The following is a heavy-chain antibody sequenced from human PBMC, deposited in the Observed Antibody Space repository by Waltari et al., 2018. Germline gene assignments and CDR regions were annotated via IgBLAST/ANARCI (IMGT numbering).Heavy chain of an antibody. D-gene: IGHD3-3*01. CDR3: ARAREQNYNFWNGYSFYFDH. CDR2: ISSRYTII. CDR1: GFSFSDYY. Sequence: QVQLVESGGGLVNPGGSLRLSCAASGFSFSDYYMTWIRQAPGKGREWIASISSRYTIIYHADVLKGRFTISRDNAKNSLFRQMKSLRAEDTAVYYCARAREQNYNFWNGYSFYFDHWGQGALVTVSS. V-gene: IGHV3-11*01. J-gene: IGHJ4*02.